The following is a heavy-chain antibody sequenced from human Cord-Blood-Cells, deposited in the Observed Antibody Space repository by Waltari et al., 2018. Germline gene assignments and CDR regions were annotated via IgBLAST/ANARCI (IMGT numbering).Heavy chain of an antibody. CDR3: ARDRRIVATSYYYYYGMDV. CDR1: GGSISSSNW. Sequence: QVQLQESGPGLVKPSGTLSLTCAVSGGSISSSNWWSWVRQPPGKGLEWIGEIYHSGSTNHYPSLKSRVTISVDKSKNQFSLKLSSVTAADTAVYYCARDRRIVATSYYYYYGMDVWGQGTTVTVSS. D-gene: IGHD5-12*01. J-gene: IGHJ6*02. CDR2: IYHSGST. V-gene: IGHV4-4*02.